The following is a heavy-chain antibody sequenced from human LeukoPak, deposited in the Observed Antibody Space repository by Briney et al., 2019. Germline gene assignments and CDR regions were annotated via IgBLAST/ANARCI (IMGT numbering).Heavy chain of an antibody. CDR3: TTTVLLWFGTQGGYFDY. V-gene: IGHV3-21*01. CDR1: GFTFSSYS. J-gene: IGHJ4*02. CDR2: ISSSSSYI. D-gene: IGHD3-10*01. Sequence: GGSLRLSCAASGFTFSSYSMNWVRQAPGKGLEWVSSISSSSSYIYYADSVKGRFTISRDNAKNSLYLQMNSLRAEDTAVYYCTTTVLLWFGTQGGYFDYWGQGTLVTVSS.